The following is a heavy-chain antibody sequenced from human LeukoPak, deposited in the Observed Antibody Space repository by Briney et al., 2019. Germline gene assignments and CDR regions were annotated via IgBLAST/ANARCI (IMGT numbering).Heavy chain of an antibody. CDR3: ARSGYSYFDY. Sequence: GGSLGLSCEGSGFAFNVFGMHWIRQAPGKGLEWVAFIKADGVFTNYAEAVKGRFTISRDNAKNSLYLQMNSLRAEDTAVYYCARSGYSYFDYWGQGTLVTVSS. CDR1: GFAFNVFG. D-gene: IGHD5-18*01. V-gene: IGHV3-33*08. J-gene: IGHJ4*02. CDR2: IKADGVFT.